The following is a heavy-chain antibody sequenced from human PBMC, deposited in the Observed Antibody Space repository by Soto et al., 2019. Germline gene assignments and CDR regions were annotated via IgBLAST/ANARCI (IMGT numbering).Heavy chain of an antibody. CDR3: AKLVESCSGGSCRHNWFDP. J-gene: IGHJ5*02. CDR1: GFTFCSYA. V-gene: IGHV3-23*01. Sequence: GGSLRLSCAASGFTFCSYAMSWVRQAPGKGPEWVSAISGSGGSTYYADSVKGRFTISRDNSKNTLYLQMNSLRAEDTAVYYCAKLVESCSGGSCRHNWFDPWGQGTLVTVSS. D-gene: IGHD2-15*01. CDR2: ISGSGGST.